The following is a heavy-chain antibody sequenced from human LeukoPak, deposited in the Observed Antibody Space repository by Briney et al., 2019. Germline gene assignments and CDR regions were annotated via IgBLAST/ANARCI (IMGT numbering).Heavy chain of an antibody. J-gene: IGHJ4*02. CDR3: AREAVTTRAFDY. D-gene: IGHD4-17*01. CDR2: LYYSGST. V-gene: IGHV4-31*03. Sequence: SQTLSLTCTVSGASISSGAYYWNCIRQHPGKGLVWIAYLYYSGSTYYNPSLKSRVTISVDTSKNQFSLKLSSVTAADTAVYYCAREAVTTRAFDYWGQGTLVTVSS. CDR1: GASISSGAYY.